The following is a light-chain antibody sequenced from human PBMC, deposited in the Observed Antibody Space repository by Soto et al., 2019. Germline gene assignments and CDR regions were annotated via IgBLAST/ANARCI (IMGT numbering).Light chain of an antibody. J-gene: IGKJ2*01. CDR1: QSVLYSSNNRNY. V-gene: IGKV4-1*01. CDR3: HQYYSVPHT. Sequence: DIVMTQSPDSLAVSLGERATINCKSSQSVLYSSNNRNYLAWYQQKPRQPPKLLVYWASTRDVGVPDRFSGSGSETDFTLTINSLQAADVAVYFCHQYYSVPHTYGQGTKVEIK. CDR2: WAS.